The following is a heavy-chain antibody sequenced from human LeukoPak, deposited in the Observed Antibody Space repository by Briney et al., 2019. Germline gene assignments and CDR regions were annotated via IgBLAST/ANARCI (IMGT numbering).Heavy chain of an antibody. CDR1: GFSFSSYS. J-gene: IGHJ4*02. CDR2: ISGSGGTI. V-gene: IGHV3-48*01. D-gene: IGHD2-2*01. Sequence: LPGGSLRLSCAGSGFSFSSYSMTWVRQTPGKGLEWVSFISGSGGTIYYADSVKGRFTVSRDNAKNSLYLQMISLRAEDTAMYYCVRGSCSTTRCSQVYWGQGTLVTVSS. CDR3: VRGSCSTTRCSQVY.